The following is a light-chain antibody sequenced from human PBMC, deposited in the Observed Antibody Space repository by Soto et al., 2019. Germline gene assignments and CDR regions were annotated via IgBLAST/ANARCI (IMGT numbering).Light chain of an antibody. CDR1: QGISSY. J-gene: IGKJ1*01. CDR2: AAS. V-gene: IGKV1-8*01. Sequence: AIRMTQSPSSFSASTGDRVTITCRASQGISSYLAWYQQKPGKAPKLLIYAASTLQSGVPSRFSGSGSGTGFTLTISSLQPDDFATYYCQQYNSYWTFGQGTKVDIK. CDR3: QQYNSYWT.